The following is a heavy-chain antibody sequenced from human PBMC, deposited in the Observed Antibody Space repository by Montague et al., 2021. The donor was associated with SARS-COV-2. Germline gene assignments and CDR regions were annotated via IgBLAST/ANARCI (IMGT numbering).Heavy chain of an antibody. J-gene: IGHJ4*02. V-gene: IGHV4-39*01. Sequence: SETLSLTCTILGAWNSGAGRNRTRLNPSQQKSPYSVLCFKKKKNTYYNPSLKSRVTISVDTSKNQFSLTLSSVTAADTAVYYCANMGVGRITIFGVVSRGGLDYWGQGTLVTVSS. CDR1: GAWNSGAGRN. CDR2: FKKKKNT. D-gene: IGHD3-3*01. CDR3: ANMGVGRITIFGVVSRGGLDY.